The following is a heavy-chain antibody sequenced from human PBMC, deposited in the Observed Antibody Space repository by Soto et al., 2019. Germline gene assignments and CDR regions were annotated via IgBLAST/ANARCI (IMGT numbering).Heavy chain of an antibody. V-gene: IGHV4-59*01. CDR2: IYYSGRT. D-gene: IGHD2-2*02. CDR1: GGSISSYY. J-gene: IGHJ5*02. Sequence: SETLSLTCTVSGGSISSYYGIWIRQPPGKGLEWIGYIYYSGRTNYNPSLKSRVTISVDTSKNQFSLKLSSVTAADTAVYYCARGYCSSTSCYIWDNWFDPWGQGTLVTVSS. CDR3: ARGYCSSTSCYIWDNWFDP.